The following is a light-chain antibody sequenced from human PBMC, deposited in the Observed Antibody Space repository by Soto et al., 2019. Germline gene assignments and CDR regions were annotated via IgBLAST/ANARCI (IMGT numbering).Light chain of an antibody. CDR2: GAS. CDR1: QNVRSS. Sequence: DIVMTQSPATLSLSPGERATLSCRASQNVRSSLAWFQQRPGQAPRLLIHGASTRATGVPARFSGSGSVTEFTLTISGLRSEDSATYYCQQYNAWPPLITFGPGTKVDLK. CDR3: QQYNAWPPLIT. V-gene: IGKV3-15*01. J-gene: IGKJ3*01.